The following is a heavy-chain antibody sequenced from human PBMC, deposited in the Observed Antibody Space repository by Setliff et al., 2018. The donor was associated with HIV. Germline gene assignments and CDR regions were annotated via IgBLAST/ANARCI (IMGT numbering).Heavy chain of an antibody. V-gene: IGHV1-46*04. CDR1: GYTFTNYY. Sequence: ASVKVSCKASGYTFTNYYIHWVRQAPGQGLEWMGIISPSGGTIYYADSVKGRLTISRDNAKNSLYLQMNSLRAEDTAVYYCAGGVWGIAVAGTGGYWGQGTLVTVS. CDR3: AGGVWGIAVAGTGGY. CDR2: ISPSGGTI. D-gene: IGHD6-19*01. J-gene: IGHJ4*02.